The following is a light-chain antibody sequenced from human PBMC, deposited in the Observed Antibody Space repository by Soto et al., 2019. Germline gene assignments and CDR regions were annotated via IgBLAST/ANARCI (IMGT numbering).Light chain of an antibody. CDR1: QSVSGD. V-gene: IGKV3-11*01. Sequence: EIVLTQSPATLSLSPGERPTLSCRAIQSVSGDLAWYQQKPGQGPRLVIYDASNRATGSPARFSGSGSGTDFTLTISSLEPEDFAVYYCQQRSNWPLTFGGGTKVEIK. CDR2: DAS. J-gene: IGKJ4*01. CDR3: QQRSNWPLT.